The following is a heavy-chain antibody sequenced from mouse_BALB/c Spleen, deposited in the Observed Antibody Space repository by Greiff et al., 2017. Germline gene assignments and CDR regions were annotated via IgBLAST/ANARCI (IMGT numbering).Heavy chain of an antibody. Sequence: EVMLVESGGGLVKPGGSLKLSCAASGFTFSDYYMYWVRQTPEKRLEWVATISDGGSYTYYPDSVKGRFTISRDNAKNNLYLQMSSLKSEDTAMYYCARDHTTGYYAMDYWGQGTSVTVSS. D-gene: IGHD1-1*01. CDR3: ARDHTTGYYAMDY. V-gene: IGHV5-4*02. J-gene: IGHJ4*01. CDR2: ISDGGSYT. CDR1: GFTFSDYY.